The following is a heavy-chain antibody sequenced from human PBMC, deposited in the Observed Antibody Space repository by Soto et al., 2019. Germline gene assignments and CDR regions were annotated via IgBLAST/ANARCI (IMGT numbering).Heavy chain of an antibody. CDR2: IYFTGST. CDR3: TRGRPRLQWFGS. D-gene: IGHD2-21*02. J-gene: IGHJ5*01. Sequence: SETLSLTCTVSGGAVSSGTYYWSWIRQPPGKGLEWIGHIYFTGSTNYNPSLKSRVTMSLDTSRNQFYLKLSSVTAADTAVYYCTRGRPRLQWFGSCGRGPLVTVSS. CDR1: GGAVSSGTYY. V-gene: IGHV4-61*01.